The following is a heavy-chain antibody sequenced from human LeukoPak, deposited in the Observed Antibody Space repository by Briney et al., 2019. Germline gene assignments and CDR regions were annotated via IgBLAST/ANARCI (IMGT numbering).Heavy chain of an antibody. D-gene: IGHD3-22*01. V-gene: IGHV4-59*01. Sequence: PSETLSLTCTVSGGSISSYYWSWIRQPPGKGLEWIGYIYYSGSTNYNPSLKSRVTISVDTSKNQFSLKLSSVTAADTAVYYCARSDKHNYDSSGYSRWGQGTLVTVSS. CDR3: ARSDKHNYDSSGYSR. CDR2: IYYSGST. J-gene: IGHJ1*01. CDR1: GGSISSYY.